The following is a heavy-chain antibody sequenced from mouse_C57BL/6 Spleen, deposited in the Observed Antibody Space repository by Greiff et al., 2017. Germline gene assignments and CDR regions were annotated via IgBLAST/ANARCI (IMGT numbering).Heavy chain of an antibody. CDR3: ARASFITTVVGGDFDY. V-gene: IGHV5-4*03. J-gene: IGHJ2*01. CDR1: GFTFSSYA. D-gene: IGHD1-1*01. CDR2: ISDGGSYT. Sequence: EVMLVESGGGLVKPGGSLKLSCAASGFTFSSYAMSWVRQTPEKRLEWVATISDGGSYTYYPDNVKGRFTISRDNAQDNLYLQMRHLKSEDTAMYYCARASFITTVVGGDFDYWGQGTTLTVSS.